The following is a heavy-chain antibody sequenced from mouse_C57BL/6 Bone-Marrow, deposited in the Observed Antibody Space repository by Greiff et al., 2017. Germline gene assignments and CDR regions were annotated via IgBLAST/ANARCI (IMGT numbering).Heavy chain of an antibody. CDR2: SRNKANDYTT. Sequence: EVKLVESGGGLVQSGRSLRLSCATSGFTFSDFYMEWVRQAPGKGLEWIAASRNKANDYTTEYSASVKGRFIVSRDTSQSILYLQMNALRAEDTAIYYCARDATNYYDWYCDVWGTGTTVTVSS. V-gene: IGHV7-1*01. J-gene: IGHJ1*03. CDR3: ARDATNYYDWYCDV. CDR1: GFTFSDFY. D-gene: IGHD1-1*01.